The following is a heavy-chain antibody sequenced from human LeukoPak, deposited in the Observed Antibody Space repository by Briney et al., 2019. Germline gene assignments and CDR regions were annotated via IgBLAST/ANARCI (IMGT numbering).Heavy chain of an antibody. CDR3: ARERGGTYYDILTGSLGFYYGMDV. D-gene: IGHD3-9*01. CDR1: GGTFSSYA. V-gene: IGHV1-69*06. CDR2: IIPIFGTA. Sequence: GSSVKISWKASGGTFSSYAISWVRQAPGQGLEWMGGIIPIFGTANYAQKFQGRVTITADKSTSTAYMELSSLRSEDTAVYYCARERGGTYYDILTGSLGFYYGMDVWGKGTTVTVSS. J-gene: IGHJ6*04.